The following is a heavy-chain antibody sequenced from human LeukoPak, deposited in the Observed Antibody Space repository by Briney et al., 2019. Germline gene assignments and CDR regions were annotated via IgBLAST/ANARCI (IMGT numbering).Heavy chain of an antibody. V-gene: IGHV3-30*04. CDR2: ISYDGSNK. D-gene: IGHD2-2*01. J-gene: IGHJ6*04. CDR1: GFTFSSYA. CDR3: AREEPYCSSTSCYLGYGMDV. Sequence: PGRSLRPSCAASGFTFSSYAMHWVRQAPGKGLEWVAVISYDGSNKYYADSVKGRFTISRDNSKNTLYLQMNSLRAEDTAVYYCAREEPYCSSTSCYLGYGMDVWGKGTTVTVSS.